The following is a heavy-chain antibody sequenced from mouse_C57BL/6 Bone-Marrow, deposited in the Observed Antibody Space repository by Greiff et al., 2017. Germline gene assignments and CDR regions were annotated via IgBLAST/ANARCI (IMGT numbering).Heavy chain of an antibody. V-gene: IGHV1-69*01. J-gene: IGHJ2*01. CDR2: IDPSDSYT. D-gene: IGHD1-1*01. CDR3: ARLIYYYEYFDY. Sequence: VQLQQPGAELVMPGASVKLSCKASGYTFTSYWMHWVKQRPGQGLEWIGEIDPSDSYTNYNQKFKGKSTLTVDKSSSTAYMQLSSLTSEDSAVYYCARLIYYYEYFDYWGQGTTLTVSS. CDR1: GYTFTSYW.